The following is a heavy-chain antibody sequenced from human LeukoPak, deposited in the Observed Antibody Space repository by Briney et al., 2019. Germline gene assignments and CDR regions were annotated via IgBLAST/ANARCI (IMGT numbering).Heavy chain of an antibody. CDR1: GFTFSSYA. J-gene: IGHJ5*02. Sequence: GGSLRLSCAASGFTFSSYAMSWVRQAPGKGLEWVSAISGSGGSTYYADSVKGRFTISRDNSKNTLYLQMNSLRAEDTAVYYCARGDDSSGYYPWGQGTLVTVSS. D-gene: IGHD3-22*01. V-gene: IGHV3-23*01. CDR2: ISGSGGST. CDR3: ARGDDSSGYYP.